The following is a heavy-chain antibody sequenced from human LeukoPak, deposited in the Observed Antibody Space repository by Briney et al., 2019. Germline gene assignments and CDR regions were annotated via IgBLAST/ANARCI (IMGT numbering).Heavy chain of an antibody. CDR3: AREGYCSSTSCYWLNAFDI. Sequence: SETLSLTCTVSGGSISSYYWSWIRQPPGKGLEWTGYIYYSGSTNYNPSLKSLVTISVDTSKNQFSLKLSSVTAADTAVYYCAREGYCSSTSCYWLNAFDIWGQGTMVTVSS. CDR1: GGSISSYY. D-gene: IGHD2-2*01. J-gene: IGHJ3*02. V-gene: IGHV4-59*01. CDR2: IYYSGST.